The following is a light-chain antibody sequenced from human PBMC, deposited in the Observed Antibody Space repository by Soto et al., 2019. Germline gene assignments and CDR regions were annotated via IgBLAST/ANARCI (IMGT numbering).Light chain of an antibody. CDR3: CSNAGSYEV. V-gene: IGLV2-11*01. CDR1: SSDVGGYNY. CDR2: DVS. J-gene: IGLJ2*01. Sequence: QSVLTQPRSVSGSPGQSGTISCTGTSSDVGGYNYISWYQQHPGKDPKGMIYDVSERPSGVPDRFSGSKSGNTASLTISGVQAEDEADYYCCSNAGSYEVFGGGTKLTVL.